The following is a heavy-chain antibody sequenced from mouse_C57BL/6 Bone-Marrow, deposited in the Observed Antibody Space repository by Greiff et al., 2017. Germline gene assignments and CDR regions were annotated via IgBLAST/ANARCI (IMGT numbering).Heavy chain of an antibody. D-gene: IGHD2-1*01. CDR2: ISYDGSN. CDR1: GYSITSGYY. CDR3: ATYGNYGPVYFDY. V-gene: IGHV3-6*01. J-gene: IGHJ2*01. Sequence: EVQLVESGPGLVKPSQSLSLTCSVTGYSITSGYYWNWIRQFPGNKLEWMGYISYDGSNNYNPSLKNRISITRDTSKNQFFLKLNSVTTEDTATYYCATYGNYGPVYFDYWGQGTTLTVSS.